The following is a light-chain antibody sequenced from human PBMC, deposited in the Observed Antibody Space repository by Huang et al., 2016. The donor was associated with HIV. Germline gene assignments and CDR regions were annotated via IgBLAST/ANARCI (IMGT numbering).Light chain of an antibody. J-gene: IGKJ5*01. V-gene: IGKV4-1*01. CDR2: WAA. CDR1: QSVFYSSNHKNY. Sequence: DIVMTQSPDSLAVSLGERATINCKSSQSVFYSSNHKNYLAWYQQKPGQPPKLLIYWAATRESGVPDRFSGSGSGTDFTLTISSLQAEDVAVYYCQQYYSTPITFAQGTRLEIK. CDR3: QQYYSTPIT.